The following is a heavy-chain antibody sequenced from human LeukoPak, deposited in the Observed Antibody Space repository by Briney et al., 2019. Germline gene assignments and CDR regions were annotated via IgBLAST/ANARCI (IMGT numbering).Heavy chain of an antibody. CDR3: ATELQLWPRVFDY. CDR1: GGSFSGYY. J-gene: IGHJ4*02. D-gene: IGHD5-18*01. V-gene: IGHV4-34*01. CDR2: INHSGST. Sequence: PSETLSLTCAVYGGSFSGYYWSWIRQPPGKGLEWIGEINHSGSTNYNPSLKSRVTISVDTSKNQFSLKLSSVTAADTAVYYCATELQLWPRVFDYWGQGTLVTVSS.